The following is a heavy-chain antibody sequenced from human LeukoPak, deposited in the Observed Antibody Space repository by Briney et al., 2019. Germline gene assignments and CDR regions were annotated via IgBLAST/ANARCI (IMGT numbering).Heavy chain of an antibody. CDR2: IYHSGST. J-gene: IGHJ4*02. D-gene: IGHD3-16*01. CDR1: GGSISSGGYY. V-gene: IGHV4-30-2*01. Sequence: SSQTLSLTCTVSGGSISSGGYYWSWIRQPPGKGLEWIGYIYHSGSTYYNPSLKSRVTISVDRSKNQFSLKLSSVTAADTAMYYCARQSTDSTFYFDYWGQGTLVTVSS. CDR3: ARQSTDSTFYFDY.